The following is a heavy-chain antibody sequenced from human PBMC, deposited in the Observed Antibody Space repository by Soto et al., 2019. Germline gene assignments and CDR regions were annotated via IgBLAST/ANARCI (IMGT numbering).Heavy chain of an antibody. J-gene: IGHJ4*02. CDR3: AREHCGGDCESSGSFDY. CDR2: IYYSGST. V-gene: IGHV4-31*03. Sequence: PSETLSLTCTVAGGSISSGGYYWSWIRQHPGKGLEWIGYIYYSGSTYYNPSLKSRVTISVDTSKNQFSLKLSSVTAADTAVYYCAREHCGGDCESSGSFDYWGQGTLVTVSS. D-gene: IGHD2-21*02. CDR1: GGSISSGGYY.